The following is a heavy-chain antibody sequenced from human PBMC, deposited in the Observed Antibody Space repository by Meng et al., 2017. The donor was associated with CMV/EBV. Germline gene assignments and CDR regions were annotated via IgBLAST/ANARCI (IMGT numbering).Heavy chain of an antibody. CDR1: GGSVSSGSYY. V-gene: IGHV4-61*01. Sequence: CTVSGGSVSSGSYYWSWIRQPPGKGLEWIGYIYYSGSTNYNPSLKGRVTISVDTSKNQFSLKLSSVTAADTAVYYCARDHPDSSLGYWGQGTLVTVSS. D-gene: IGHD6-6*01. CDR2: IYYSGST. J-gene: IGHJ4*02. CDR3: ARDHPDSSLGY.